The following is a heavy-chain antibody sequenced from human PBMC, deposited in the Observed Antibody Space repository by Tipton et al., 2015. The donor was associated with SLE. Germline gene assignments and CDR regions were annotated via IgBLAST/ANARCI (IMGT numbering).Heavy chain of an antibody. J-gene: IGHJ4*02. CDR3: ARGLSQDN. Sequence: LRLSCTVSGGSISNYYWNWIRQPPGKGLEWIGYIFYSGSTNYNPSLKSRVTISVDTSKNQFSLMLTSVTAADTAVYYCARGLSQDNWGQGTLVTVSS. CDR2: IFYSGST. CDR1: GGSISNYY. V-gene: IGHV4-59*01.